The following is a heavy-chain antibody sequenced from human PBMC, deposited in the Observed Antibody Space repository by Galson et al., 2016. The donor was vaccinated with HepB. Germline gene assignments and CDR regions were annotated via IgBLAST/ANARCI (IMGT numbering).Heavy chain of an antibody. Sequence: SVKVSCKASGYTFTSYAMHWVRQAPGQGLEWMGWINAGNGNTKYSQNFQDRVTITRDTSASTAYMELSSLICEDTAVYYCARGGEYLLLGDYWGQGTLVTVSS. J-gene: IGHJ4*02. CDR1: GYTFTSYA. V-gene: IGHV1-3*01. CDR3: ARGGEYLLLGDY. CDR2: INAGNGNT. D-gene: IGHD2-2*01.